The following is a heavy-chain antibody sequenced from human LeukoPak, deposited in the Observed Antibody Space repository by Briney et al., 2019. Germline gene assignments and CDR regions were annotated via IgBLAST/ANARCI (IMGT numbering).Heavy chain of an antibody. D-gene: IGHD6-19*01. CDR3: AREIAVLAGFDAFDI. V-gene: IGHV4-59*01. J-gene: IGHJ3*02. Sequence: SETLSLTCTVYGGSISSYYWSWIRQPPGKGLEWIGYIYYSGSTNYNPSLKSRVTISVDTSKNQFSLKLSSVTAADTAVYYCAREIAVLAGFDAFDIWGQGTMVTVSS. CDR1: GGSISSYY. CDR2: IYYSGST.